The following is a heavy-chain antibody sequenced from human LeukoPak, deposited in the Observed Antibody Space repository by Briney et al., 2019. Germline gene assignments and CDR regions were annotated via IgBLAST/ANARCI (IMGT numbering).Heavy chain of an antibody. CDR1: GGTFSIYA. CDR2: IIPILGIA. J-gene: IGHJ5*02. V-gene: IGHV1-69*04. D-gene: IGHD1-1*01. CDR3: ARGADNVS. Sequence: SVTVSCKASGGTFSIYAISWVRQAPGQGLEWMGRIIPILGIANYAQKFQGRVTITADKSTSTAYMELSSLRSEDTAVYYCARGADNVSWGQGTLVTVSS.